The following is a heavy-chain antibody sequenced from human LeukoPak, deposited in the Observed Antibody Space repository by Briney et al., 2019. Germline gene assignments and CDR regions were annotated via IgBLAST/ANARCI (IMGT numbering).Heavy chain of an antibody. V-gene: IGHV3-74*01. Sequence: GGSLRLSCAASGFTFSSYWMHWVRQAPGKGLVWVSRINSDGSSTSYADSVKGRFTISRDNAKNTLFLQMNSLRAEDTAVYYCVRGSSGWAYFDYWGQGTLVTVSS. CDR1: GFTFSSYW. CDR3: VRGSSGWAYFDY. J-gene: IGHJ4*02. D-gene: IGHD6-19*01. CDR2: INSDGSST.